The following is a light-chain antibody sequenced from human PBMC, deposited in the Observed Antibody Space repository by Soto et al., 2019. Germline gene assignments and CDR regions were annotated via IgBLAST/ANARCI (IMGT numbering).Light chain of an antibody. Sequence: DIQMTQSPSTLSASVGDRVTITCRASQSISSWLAWYQQQPGKAPKLLIYQASSLQTGVPSRFSGSGSGTDFTLTISSLQPDDSATYYCQQYTSYSRTFGQGTKVQI. CDR3: QQYTSYSRT. J-gene: IGKJ1*01. CDR2: QAS. CDR1: QSISSW. V-gene: IGKV1-5*03.